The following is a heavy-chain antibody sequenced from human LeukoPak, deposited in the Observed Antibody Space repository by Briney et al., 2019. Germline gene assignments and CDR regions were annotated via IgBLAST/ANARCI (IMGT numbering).Heavy chain of an antibody. J-gene: IGHJ6*02. D-gene: IGHD3-3*01. Sequence: ASVKVSCKASGYTFTGYYMHWVRQAPGQGLAWMGWINPNSGGTNYAQKFQGRVTMTRDTSISTAYMELSRLRSDDTAVYYCARVSIFYYYYGMDVWGQGTTVTVSS. V-gene: IGHV1-2*02. CDR3: ARVSIFYYYYGMDV. CDR1: GYTFTGYY. CDR2: INPNSGGT.